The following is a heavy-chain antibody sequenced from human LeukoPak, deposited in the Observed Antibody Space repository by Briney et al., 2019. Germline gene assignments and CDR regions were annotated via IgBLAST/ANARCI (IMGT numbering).Heavy chain of an antibody. CDR3: ARLVGATGAFDI. Sequence: SETLSLTCTVSGDSISSSSYFWAWIRQPPGRGLEWIGSIFYSGATYYNPSTKSRVTISVDTSRNQFPLKLSSVTAADTAVFYCARLVGATGAFDIWGQGTMVTVSS. CDR1: GDSISSSSYF. J-gene: IGHJ3*02. CDR2: IFYSGAT. D-gene: IGHD2-2*01. V-gene: IGHV4-39*01.